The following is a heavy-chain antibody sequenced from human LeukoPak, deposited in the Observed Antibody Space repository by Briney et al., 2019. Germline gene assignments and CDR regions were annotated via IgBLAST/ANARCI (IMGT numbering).Heavy chain of an antibody. V-gene: IGHV1-69*04. Sequence: SVKVSCKASGGAFSSYAISWVRQAPGQGLEWMGRIIPILGIANYAQKFQGRVTITADKSTSTAYMELSSLRSEDTAVYYCARDKALRYYGMDVWGQGTTVTVSS. CDR2: IIPILGIA. J-gene: IGHJ6*02. CDR1: GGAFSSYA. CDR3: ARDKALRYYGMDV. D-gene: IGHD4-17*01.